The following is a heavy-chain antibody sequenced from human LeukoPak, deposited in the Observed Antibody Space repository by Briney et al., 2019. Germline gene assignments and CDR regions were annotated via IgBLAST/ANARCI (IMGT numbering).Heavy chain of an antibody. CDR3: ARRGLRYFDWLLYSRFDY. Sequence: SETLSLTCAVYGGSFSGYYWSWIRQPPGKGLEWIGEINHSGSTNYNPSLKSRVTISVDTSKNQFSLKLSSVTAADTAVYYCARRGLRYFDWLLYSRFDYWGQGTLVTVSS. V-gene: IGHV4-34*01. D-gene: IGHD3-9*01. CDR1: GGSFSGYY. J-gene: IGHJ4*02. CDR2: INHSGST.